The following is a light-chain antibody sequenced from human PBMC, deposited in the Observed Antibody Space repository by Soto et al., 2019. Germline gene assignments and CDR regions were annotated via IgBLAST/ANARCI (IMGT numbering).Light chain of an antibody. V-gene: IGKV1-5*01. CDR1: QSISSW. J-gene: IGKJ1*01. CDR3: QQYNSRSWT. Sequence: DLQMTQSPSTLSASVGDRVTITCRASQSISSWLAWYQQKPGRAPKLLIYDASDLISGVPSRFSGSESGREYTLTISSLQPDDVATYYCQQYNSRSWTFGQGTKVEIK. CDR2: DAS.